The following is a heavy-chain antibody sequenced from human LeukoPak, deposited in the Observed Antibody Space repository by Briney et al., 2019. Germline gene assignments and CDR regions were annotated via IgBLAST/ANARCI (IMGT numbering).Heavy chain of an antibody. J-gene: IGHJ4*02. CDR1: GGSTSNFY. CDR3: ARLVGDGDSSSWYVGTSDYFDY. D-gene: IGHD6-13*01. V-gene: IGHV4-59*08. CDR2: IYYSGST. Sequence: PSETLSLTCTVSGGSTSNFYWNWIRQPPGKGLEWIGDIYYSGSTNYNPSLKSRVTISVDTSKNQFSLKLSSVTAADTAVYYCARLVGDGDSSSWYVGTSDYFDYWGQGTLVTVSS.